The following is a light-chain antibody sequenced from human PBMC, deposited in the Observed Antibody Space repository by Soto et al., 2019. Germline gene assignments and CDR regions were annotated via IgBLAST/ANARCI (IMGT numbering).Light chain of an antibody. CDR2: WAS. J-gene: IGKJ1*01. CDR1: QRVLYGPNNENY. CDR3: LQYYTFPRT. V-gene: IGKV4-1*01. Sequence: DIVMTQSPDSLAVSLGERATINCKSSQRVLYGPNNENYLAWYQQKPGQPPKLLIYWASIRESGVPDRFSGSGSGTDFTLTISSLQAEDVAVYFCLQYYTFPRTFGQGTKVEVK.